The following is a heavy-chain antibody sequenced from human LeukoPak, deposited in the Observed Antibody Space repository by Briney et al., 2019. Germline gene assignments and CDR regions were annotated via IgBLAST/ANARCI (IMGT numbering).Heavy chain of an antibody. CDR1: GYTFTSYY. J-gene: IGHJ4*02. D-gene: IGHD2-8*01. CDR2: INTSGGSK. Sequence: GASVTVSFKSSGYTFTSYYMHWVRQARAQAREGMGIINTSGGSKSYPQKFQGRVTMNRDMSKITVYMEVNRVISEDTAVYYCARDYCTNGVCLNYFDYWGQGTLVTVSS. V-gene: IGHV1-46*01. CDR3: ARDYCTNGVCLNYFDY.